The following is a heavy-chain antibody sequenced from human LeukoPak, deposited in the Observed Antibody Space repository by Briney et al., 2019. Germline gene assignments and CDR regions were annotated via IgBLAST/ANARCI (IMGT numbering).Heavy chain of an antibody. CDR3: ARDGSADYYDSSGYPYEFDP. V-gene: IGHV1-18*04. J-gene: IGHJ5*02. CDR2: ISAYNGNT. CDR1: GYTFTGYY. Sequence: ASVKVSCKASGYTFTGYYMHWVRQAPGQGLEWMGWISAYNGNTNYAQKLQGRVTMTTDTSTSTAYMEPRSLRSDDTAVYYCARDGSADYYDSSGYPYEFDPWGQGTLVTVSS. D-gene: IGHD3-22*01.